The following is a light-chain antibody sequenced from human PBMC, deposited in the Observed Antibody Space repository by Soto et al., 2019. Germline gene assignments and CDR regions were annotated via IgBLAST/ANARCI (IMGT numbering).Light chain of an antibody. V-gene: IGLV2-14*01. Sequence: QSALTQPASVSGSPGQSITISCTGTSSDVGGYNYVSWYQQHPGKAPKFMIFEVSNLPSVVYNLFSGSKSGNTASLTISGRQAEDEADYYCSSYSSITRGVFGTGTKLTVL. CDR1: SSDVGGYNY. CDR3: SSYSSITRGV. J-gene: IGLJ1*01. CDR2: EVS.